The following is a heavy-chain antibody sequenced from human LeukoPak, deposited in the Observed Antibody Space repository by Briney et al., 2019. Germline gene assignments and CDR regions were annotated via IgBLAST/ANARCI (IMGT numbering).Heavy chain of an antibody. V-gene: IGHV3-11*01. CDR3: ARDLYSSSRPYYYGMDV. J-gene: IGHJ6*02. CDR1: GFTSSDYY. CDR2: ISSSGSTI. Sequence: PGGSLRLSCAASGFTSSDYYMSWIRQAPGKGLEWVSYISSSGSTIYYADSVKGRFTISRDNAKNSLYLQMNSLRAEDTAVYYCARDLYSSSRPYYYGMDVWGQGTTVTVSS. D-gene: IGHD6-13*01.